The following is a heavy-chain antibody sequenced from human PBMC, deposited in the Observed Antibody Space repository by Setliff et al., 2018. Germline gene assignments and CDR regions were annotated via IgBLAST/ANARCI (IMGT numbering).Heavy chain of an antibody. V-gene: IGHV5-51*01. J-gene: IGHJ4*02. Sequence: GESLKISCKGSGYSFTSYWIGWVRQMPGKGLEWMGIIYPGDSDTRYSPSFQGPVTISADKSISTAYRQWSSLKAADTARYYCARPPAVVRGVIRDYWGQGTLVTVSS. D-gene: IGHD3-10*01. CDR3: ARPPAVVRGVIRDY. CDR1: GYSFTSYW. CDR2: IYPGDSDT.